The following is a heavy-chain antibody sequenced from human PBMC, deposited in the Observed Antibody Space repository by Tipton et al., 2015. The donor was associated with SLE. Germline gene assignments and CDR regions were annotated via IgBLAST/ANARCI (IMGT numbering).Heavy chain of an antibody. CDR2: IYYSGST. CDR3: ARESSSSRGFQH. D-gene: IGHD6-6*01. V-gene: IGHV4-59*01. J-gene: IGHJ1*01. CDR1: GGSISSYH. Sequence: LRLSCTVSGGSISSYHWSWIRQPPGKGLEWIGYIYYSGSTIYNPSLKSRVTISVDTSKNHFSLKLSSVTAADTAVYYCARESSSSRGFQHWGQGTLVTVSS.